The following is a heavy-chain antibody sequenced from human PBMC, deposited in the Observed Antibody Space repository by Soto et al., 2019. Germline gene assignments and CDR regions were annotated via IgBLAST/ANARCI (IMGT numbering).Heavy chain of an antibody. D-gene: IGHD6-19*01. CDR2: INSDGSNT. CDR1: GFTFSSYL. Sequence: EVQLVESGGGLVQPGGSLRLSCAASGFTFSSYLMHWARQAPGKGLLWVSRINSDGSNTIYADSVKGRFTISRDNAKNTLYLQMNSLRGEDTAVYYCARLGYSSGWDYWGQGTLVTVSS. J-gene: IGHJ4*02. V-gene: IGHV3-74*01. CDR3: ARLGYSSGWDY.